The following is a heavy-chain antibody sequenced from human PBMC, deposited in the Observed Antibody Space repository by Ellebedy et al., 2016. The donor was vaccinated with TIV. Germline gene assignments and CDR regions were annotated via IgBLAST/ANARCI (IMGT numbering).Heavy chain of an antibody. Sequence: ASVKVSCKASGYTFSSYGIRWVRQAPGQGLEWMGWISAYNGDTNYAQKFQGRVTMTTDTFASTAYLELRSLRSDDTAVYYCARGFYEKFDPWGQGTLVTVSS. V-gene: IGHV1-18*04. CDR3: ARGFYEKFDP. J-gene: IGHJ5*02. CDR1: GYTFSSYG. CDR2: ISAYNGDT. D-gene: IGHD2/OR15-2a*01.